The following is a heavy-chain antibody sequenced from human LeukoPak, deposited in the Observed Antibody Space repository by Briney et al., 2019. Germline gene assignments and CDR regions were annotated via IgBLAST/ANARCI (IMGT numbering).Heavy chain of an antibody. V-gene: IGHV3-23*01. D-gene: IGHD3-3*01. CDR2: ISGSGDST. CDR1: RFTFSSHA. Sequence: GGSLRLSCAASRFTFSSHAMSWVRQAPGKGLEWVSAISGSGDSTYYADSVKGRFTISRDNSKNTLYLQMSSLRAEDTAVYYCAKNQYYDFWSGYGGGYFDYWGQGTLVTVSS. J-gene: IGHJ4*02. CDR3: AKNQYYDFWSGYGGGYFDY.